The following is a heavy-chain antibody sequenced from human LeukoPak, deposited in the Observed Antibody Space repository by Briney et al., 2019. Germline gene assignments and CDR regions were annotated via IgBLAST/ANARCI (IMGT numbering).Heavy chain of an antibody. CDR1: GFTFSSYA. Sequence: SGGSLRLSCAASGFTFSSYAMSWVRQAPGKGLEWVSAISGSGGSTYYADSVRGRFTISRDNSKNTVYLQMNSLRAEDTAVYDCAKDSLSSSWYEYYYYYYMDVWGKGTTVTVSS. V-gene: IGHV3-23*01. CDR3: AKDSLSSSWYEYYYYYYMDV. D-gene: IGHD6-13*01. CDR2: ISGSGGST. J-gene: IGHJ6*03.